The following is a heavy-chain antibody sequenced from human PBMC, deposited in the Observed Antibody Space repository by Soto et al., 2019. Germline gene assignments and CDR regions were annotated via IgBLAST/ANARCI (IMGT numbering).Heavy chain of an antibody. CDR3: ARDPLDCGGDCDYWYFDL. D-gene: IGHD2-21*02. Sequence: SVKVSCKASGGTFSSYAISWVRQAPGQGLEWMGGIIPIFGTANYAQKFQGRVTITADESTSTAYMELSSLRSEDTAVYYCARDPLDCGGDCDYWYFDLWGRGTLVTVSS. CDR2: IIPIFGTA. V-gene: IGHV1-69*13. CDR1: GGTFSSYA. J-gene: IGHJ2*01.